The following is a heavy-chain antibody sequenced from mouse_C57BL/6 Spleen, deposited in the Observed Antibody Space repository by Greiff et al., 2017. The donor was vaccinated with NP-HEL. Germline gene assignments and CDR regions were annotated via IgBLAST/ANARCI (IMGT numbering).Heavy chain of an antibody. J-gene: IGHJ3*01. D-gene: IGHD2-4*01. CDR3: ARSGYEYDDWFAY. V-gene: IGHV1-4*01. CDR1: GYTFTSYT. CDR2: INPSSGYT. Sequence: QVQLQQSGAELARPGASVKMSCKASGYTFTSYTMHWVKQRPGQGLEWIGYINPSSGYTKYNQKFKDKATLTADKSSSTAYMQLSSLTSEDSAVYYCARSGYEYDDWFAYWGQGTLVTVSA.